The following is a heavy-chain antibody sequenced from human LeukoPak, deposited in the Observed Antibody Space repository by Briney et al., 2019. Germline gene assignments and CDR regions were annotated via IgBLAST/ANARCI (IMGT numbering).Heavy chain of an antibody. CDR2: ISSSGSTI. CDR1: GFTFSSYD. Sequence: GGSLRLSCAASGFTFSSYDIHWVRQAPGKGLEWVSYISSSGSTIYYADSVKGRFTISRDNAKNSLYLQMNSLRAEDTAVYYCAELGITMIGGVWGKGTTVTISS. V-gene: IGHV3-48*03. D-gene: IGHD3-10*02. CDR3: AELGITMIGGV. J-gene: IGHJ6*04.